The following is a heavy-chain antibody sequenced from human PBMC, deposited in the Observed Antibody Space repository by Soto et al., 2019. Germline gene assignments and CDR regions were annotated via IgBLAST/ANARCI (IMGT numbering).Heavy chain of an antibody. CDR2: ISYDGSNK. CDR3: ASGRSVRGADMNAFDI. V-gene: IGHV3-30-3*01. Sequence: PGGSLRLSCAASGFTFSSYAMHWVRQAPGKGLEWVAVISYDGSNKYYADSVKGRFTISRDNSKNTLYLQMNSLRAEDTAVYYCASGRSVRGADMNAFDIWGQGTMVTVSS. J-gene: IGHJ3*02. CDR1: GFTFSSYA. D-gene: IGHD3-10*01.